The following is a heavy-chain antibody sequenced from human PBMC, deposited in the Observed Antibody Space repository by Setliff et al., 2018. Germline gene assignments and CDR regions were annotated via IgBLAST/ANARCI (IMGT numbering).Heavy chain of an antibody. V-gene: IGHV1-69*06. Sequence: SVKVSCKASGGTFSSYAISWVRQAPGQGLEWMGGIIPIFGTANYAQKFQGRVTITADKSTSTAYMELSSLRSEDTAVYYCARDKRQYNFWSGYYGSWGNYFDYWGQGTLVTVSS. CDR1: GGTFSSYA. CDR2: IIPIFGTA. CDR3: ARDKRQYNFWSGYYGSWGNYFDY. J-gene: IGHJ4*02. D-gene: IGHD3-3*01.